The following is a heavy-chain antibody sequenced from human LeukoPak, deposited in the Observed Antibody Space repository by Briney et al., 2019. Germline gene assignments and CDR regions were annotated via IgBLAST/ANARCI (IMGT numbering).Heavy chain of an antibody. J-gene: IGHJ3*02. CDR2: IYSGGRT. V-gene: IGHV3-53*01. CDR1: GFTVSSNY. Sequence: GGSLRLSCAASGFTVSSNYMSWVRQAPGKGLEWVSVIYSGGRTHYADSVKGRLTISRDNSKNTLYLQMNSLRAEDTAVYYCAKVIHVSKLYHDAFDIWGQGTMVTASS. D-gene: IGHD2-2*01. CDR3: AKVIHVSKLYHDAFDI.